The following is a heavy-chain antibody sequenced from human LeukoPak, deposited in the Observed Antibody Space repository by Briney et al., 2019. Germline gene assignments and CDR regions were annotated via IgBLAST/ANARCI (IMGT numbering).Heavy chain of an antibody. CDR3: AKDKYCGSGSLVDY. V-gene: IGHV3-33*06. CDR1: GFTFSSYG. Sequence: GGSLRLSCAASGFTFSSYGMHWVRQAPGKGLEWVAVIWYDGSNKYYADSVKGRFTISGDNSKNTLYLQMNSLRAEDTAVYYCAKDKYCGSGSLVDYWGQGTLVTVSS. J-gene: IGHJ4*02. CDR2: IWYDGSNK. D-gene: IGHD3-10*01.